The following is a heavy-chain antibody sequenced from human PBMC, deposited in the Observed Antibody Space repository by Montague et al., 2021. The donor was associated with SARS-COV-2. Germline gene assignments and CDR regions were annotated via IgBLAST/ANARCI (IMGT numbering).Heavy chain of an antibody. Sequence: PVLVKPTQTLTLTCTFSGFSLSTSGVGVGWIRQPPGKAMEWLARIDWDGDKYYNTSLKSRLTISKDTSKNLVVLTMTNMDPVDTATYYCARGPSDTYSYNDMDVWGRGTTVTVSS. V-gene: IGHV2-70*11. CDR2: IDWDGDK. J-gene: IGHJ6*02. CDR3: ARGPSDTYSYNDMDV. CDR1: GFSLSTSGVG.